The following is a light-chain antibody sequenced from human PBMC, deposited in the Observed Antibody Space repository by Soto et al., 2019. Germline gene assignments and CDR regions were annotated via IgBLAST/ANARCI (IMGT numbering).Light chain of an antibody. Sequence: EIVLTQSPGTLSLSPGERATLSCRASQSVSNNYFAWYQQKPGQAPRLLISGASNRATGIPDRFSGSGSGTDFTLAISRLEPEDFAVYYCQQYGTTPFTFGPGTIVDLK. CDR1: QSVSNNY. CDR2: GAS. V-gene: IGKV3-20*01. CDR3: QQYGTTPFT. J-gene: IGKJ3*01.